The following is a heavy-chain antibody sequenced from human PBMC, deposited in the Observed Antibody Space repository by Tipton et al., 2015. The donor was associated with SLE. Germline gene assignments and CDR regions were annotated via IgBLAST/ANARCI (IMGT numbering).Heavy chain of an antibody. CDR2: IYYSGST. J-gene: IGHJ4*02. CDR3: ARRGIPTVSYYFDY. V-gene: IGHV4-39*07. CDR1: GGSISSYY. D-gene: IGHD6-13*01. Sequence: TLSLTCTVSGGSISSYYWSWIRQPPGKGLEWIGSIYYSGSTYYNPSLKSRVTISVDTSKNQFSLKLSSVTAADTAVYYCARRGIPTVSYYFDYWGQGPLVTVSS.